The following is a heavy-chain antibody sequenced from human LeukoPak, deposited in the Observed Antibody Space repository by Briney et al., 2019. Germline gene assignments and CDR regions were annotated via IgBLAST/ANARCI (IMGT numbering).Heavy chain of an antibody. CDR1: GGSFSGYY. CDR2: INHSGST. D-gene: IGHD3-10*01. J-gene: IGHJ4*02. CDR3: ARGRRFGDYFDY. Sequence: SETLSLTCTVSGGSFSGYYWSWIRQPPGKGLEWIGEINHSGSTNYNPSLKSRVTISVDTSKNQFSLKLSSVTAADTAVYYCARGRRFGDYFDYWGQGTLVTVSS. V-gene: IGHV4-34*01.